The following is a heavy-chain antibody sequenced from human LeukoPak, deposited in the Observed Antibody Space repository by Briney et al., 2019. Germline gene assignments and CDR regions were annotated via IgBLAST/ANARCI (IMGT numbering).Heavy chain of an antibody. Sequence: SVKVSCKASGGTFSSYTISWVRQAPGQGLEWMGRIIPIFGIANYAQKFQGRVTITADKSTSTAYMELSSLRSEDTAVYYCARSSSSNYYYGMDVWGQGTTVTVSS. CDR3: ARSSSSNYYYGMDV. CDR1: GGTFSSYT. J-gene: IGHJ6*02. CDR2: IIPIFGIA. V-gene: IGHV1-69*02. D-gene: IGHD6-6*01.